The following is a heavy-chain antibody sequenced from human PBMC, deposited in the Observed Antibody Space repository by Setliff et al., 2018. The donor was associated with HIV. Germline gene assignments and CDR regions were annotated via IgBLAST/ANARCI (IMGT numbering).Heavy chain of an antibody. CDR3: ASRVLGYCRSTSCLNWFDP. CDR1: GDSVNSGSYF. CDR2: LYYNGRT. V-gene: IGHV4-39*01. J-gene: IGHJ5*02. Sequence: SETLSLTCTVSGDSVNSGSYFWAWIRQPPGKGLEYIGTLYYNGRTQYNASLKSRVTISVDTSKNQVSLKLSSVTAADTAVYYCASRVLGYCRSTSCLNWFDPWGQGTLVTVSS. D-gene: IGHD2-2*01.